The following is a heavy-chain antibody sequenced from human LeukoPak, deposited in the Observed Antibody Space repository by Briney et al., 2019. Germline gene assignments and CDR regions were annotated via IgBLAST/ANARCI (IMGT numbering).Heavy chain of an antibody. J-gene: IGHJ6*02. CDR3: ARVVLGRRWLQTSYYYGMDV. CDR2: IIPIFGTA. D-gene: IGHD5-24*01. Sequence: SVTVSCKASGGTFSSYAISWVRQAPGQGLEWMGGIIPIFGTANYAQKFQGRVTITADESTSTAYMELSSLRSEDTAVYYCARVVLGRRWLQTSYYYGMDVWGQGTTVTVSS. CDR1: GGTFSSYA. V-gene: IGHV1-69*13.